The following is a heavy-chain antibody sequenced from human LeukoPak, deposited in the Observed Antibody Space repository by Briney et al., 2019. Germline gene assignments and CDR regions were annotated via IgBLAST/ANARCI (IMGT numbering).Heavy chain of an antibody. J-gene: IGHJ5*02. V-gene: IGHV3-7*03. CDR2: IKQNGIEK. D-gene: IGHD1-1*01. Sequence: PGGSLRLSCAASGFTLRDFWMSWLRQAPGKGVEWVANIKQNGIEKYSVVCGFTITRDNVNSLLYLRINSLRAYDTAMYYCARDRDGKDPWGQGTLVTVSS. CDR1: GFTLRDFW. CDR3: ARDRDGKDP.